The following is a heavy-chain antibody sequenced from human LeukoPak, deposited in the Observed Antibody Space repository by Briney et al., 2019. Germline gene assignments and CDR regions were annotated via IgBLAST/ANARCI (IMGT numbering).Heavy chain of an antibody. D-gene: IGHD2-2*02. CDR1: GGSISSHY. J-gene: IGHJ4*02. V-gene: IGHV4-59*08. CDR3: ARQLIGSNTPFDF. CDR2: VYCSGST. Sequence: SETLSLTCTVSGGSISSHYWSWIRQPPGKGLEWIGCVYCSGSTIYNPSLKSRITISVDTSKNQFSLQLSSVTAADTAMYFCARQLIGSNTPFDFWGQGTLVTVSS.